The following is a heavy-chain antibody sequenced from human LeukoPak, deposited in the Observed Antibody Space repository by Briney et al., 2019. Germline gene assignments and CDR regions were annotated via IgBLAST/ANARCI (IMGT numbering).Heavy chain of an antibody. CDR2: ISSSSSYI. Sequence: GGSLRLSCAASGFTFSSYSMNWVRQAPGKGLEWVSSISSSSSYIYYADSVKGRFTISRDNAKNTLYLQMNSLRAEDTAVYYCAKELGYCSSTSCYTPWYNWFDPWGQGTLVTVSS. V-gene: IGHV3-21*04. J-gene: IGHJ5*02. D-gene: IGHD2-2*02. CDR1: GFTFSSYS. CDR3: AKELGYCSSTSCYTPWYNWFDP.